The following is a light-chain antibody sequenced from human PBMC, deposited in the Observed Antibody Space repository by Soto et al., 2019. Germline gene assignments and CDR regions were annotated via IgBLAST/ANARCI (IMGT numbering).Light chain of an antibody. J-gene: IGKJ2*01. CDR3: QQYKDWPPYT. CDR1: QSISSN. Sequence: EILMTQSQATLSFSPGERATLSCRASQSISSNVAWYQQKPGQAPRLLIYGASTRATGVPARFSGGGSGTEFPLTISSLQSEDFAVYFCQQYKDWPPYTFGQGNKLEIK. V-gene: IGKV3-15*01. CDR2: GAS.